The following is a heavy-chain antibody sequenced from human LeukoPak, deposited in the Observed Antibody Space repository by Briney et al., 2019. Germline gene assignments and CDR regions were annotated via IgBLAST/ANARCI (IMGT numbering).Heavy chain of an antibody. CDR2: ISSGGSDK. Sequence: QSGGSLRLSCAASGFTFSSHAMHWVRQAPGKGLEWVAVISSGGSDKYYADSVKGRFTISRDNSKNTLYLQMNSLRAEDTAVYYCAKDEGYSSGWYNWFDPWGQGTLVTVSS. CDR1: GFTFSSHA. V-gene: IGHV3-30*07. J-gene: IGHJ5*02. D-gene: IGHD6-19*01. CDR3: AKDEGYSSGWYNWFDP.